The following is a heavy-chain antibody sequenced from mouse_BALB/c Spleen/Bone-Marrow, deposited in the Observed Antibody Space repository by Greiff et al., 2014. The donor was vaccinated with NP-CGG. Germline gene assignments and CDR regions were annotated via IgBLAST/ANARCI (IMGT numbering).Heavy chain of an antibody. CDR1: GYTFTEDI. CDR3: ARHEDYGSSYYYAMDY. J-gene: IGHJ4*01. D-gene: IGHD1-1*01. CDR2: VYPGSGSI. Sequence: QVQLKQSGAELVKPGAPGKLSCKGSGYTFTEDIIHWGKERVGKGLWGIGGVYPGSGSIKYNEKFKDKATLTADKSSSTVYMELSRLTSEDSAVYFCARHEDYGSSYYYAMDYWGQGTSVTVSS. V-gene: IGHV1-62-2*01.